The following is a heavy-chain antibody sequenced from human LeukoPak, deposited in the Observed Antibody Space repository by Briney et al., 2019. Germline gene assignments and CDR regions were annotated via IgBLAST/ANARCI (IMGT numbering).Heavy chain of an antibody. CDR3: ARERGRWLQLACDY. J-gene: IGHJ4*02. CDR1: GGTFSSYA. Sequence: GSSVKVSCKASGGTFSSYAISWVRQAPGQGLEWMGGIIPIFGTANYAQKFQGRVTITADESTSTAYMELSSLRSEDTAVYYCARERGRWLQLACDYWGQGTLVTVSS. D-gene: IGHD5-24*01. V-gene: IGHV1-69*01. CDR2: IIPIFGTA.